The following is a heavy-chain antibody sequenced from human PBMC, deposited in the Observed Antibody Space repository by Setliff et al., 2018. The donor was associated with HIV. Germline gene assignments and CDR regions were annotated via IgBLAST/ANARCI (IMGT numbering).Heavy chain of an antibody. CDR2: IYSTGST. J-gene: IGHJ2*01. V-gene: IGHV4-61*02. CDR3: TRDTGYILSGYRPHWYFDL. CDR1: GDSISSGNYY. Sequence: SESLSLTCTFSGDSISSGNYYWSWIRQPAGKGLEWIGRIYSTGSTNYNPSLKSRVTISSDTSKYLFSLKLTTVTSADAAVYYCTRDTGYILSGYRPHWYFDLWGRGTLVTVSS. D-gene: IGHD3-9*01.